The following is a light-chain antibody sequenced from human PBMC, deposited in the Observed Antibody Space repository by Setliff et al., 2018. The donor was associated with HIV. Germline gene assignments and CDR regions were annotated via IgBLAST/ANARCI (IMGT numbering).Light chain of an antibody. CDR3: QSYDSSLSGYV. V-gene: IGLV1-40*01. CDR2: DNN. Sequence: QSVLTQPPSVSGAPGQRVTISCTGSSSNIGTGYDVHWYQQLPGTAPKLLIHDNNNRPSGVPDRFSGPKSGTSASLAITGLQAEDEADYYCQSYDSSLSGYVFGIGTKVTVL. CDR1: SSNIGTGYD. J-gene: IGLJ1*01.